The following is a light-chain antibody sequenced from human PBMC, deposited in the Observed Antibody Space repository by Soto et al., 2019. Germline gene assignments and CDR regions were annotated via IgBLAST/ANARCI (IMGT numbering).Light chain of an antibody. J-gene: IGLJ2*01. Sequence: QSVLTQPPSVSGAPGQRVTISCTGTRSNIGPGFDVHWYQQLPGTSPKLLIYDNNNRPSGVPDRFSGSKSGTPASLAITGLQAEDEADYYCQSYDGSLSGPVVFGGGTKVTVL. CDR3: QSYDGSLSGPVV. CDR1: RSNIGPGFD. V-gene: IGLV1-40*01. CDR2: DNN.